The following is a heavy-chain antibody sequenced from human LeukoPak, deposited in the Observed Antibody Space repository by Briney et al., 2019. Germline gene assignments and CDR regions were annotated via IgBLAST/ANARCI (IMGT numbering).Heavy chain of an antibody. D-gene: IGHD3-16*02. V-gene: IGHV4-59*12. J-gene: IGHJ5*02. CDR3: ARRPYYDYVWGSYRFGWFDP. Sequence: PSETLSLTCTVSGGSISSYYWSWIRQPPGKGLEWIGYIYYSGSTNYNPSLKSRVTISVDTSKNQFSLKLSSVTAADTAVYYCARRPYYDYVWGSYRFGWFDPWGQGTLVTVSS. CDR2: IYYSGST. CDR1: GGSISSYY.